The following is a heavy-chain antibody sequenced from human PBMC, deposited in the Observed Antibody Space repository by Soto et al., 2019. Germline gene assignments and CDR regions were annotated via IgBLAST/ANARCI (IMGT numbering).Heavy chain of an antibody. V-gene: IGHV4-59*01. D-gene: IGHD3-3*01. Sequence: QVQLQESGPGLVKPSETLSLTCTVSGGSISSYYWSWIRQPPGKGLEWIGYIYYSGSTNYNPSLKSRVTISVDTSKNQFSLKLSSVTAADTAVYYCASSGSYDFWSGYSFWFDPWGQGTLVTVSS. CDR2: IYYSGST. CDR3: ASSGSYDFWSGYSFWFDP. CDR1: GGSISSYY. J-gene: IGHJ5*02.